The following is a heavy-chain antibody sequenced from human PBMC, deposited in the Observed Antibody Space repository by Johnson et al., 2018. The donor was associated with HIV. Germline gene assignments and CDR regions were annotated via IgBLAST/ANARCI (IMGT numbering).Heavy chain of an antibody. CDR1: GFTFSDYY. V-gene: IGHV3-11*01. CDR2: ISSSGSTI. Sequence: QVQLVESGGGLVKPGGSLRLSCAASGFTFSDYYMSWIRQAPGKGLEWISYISSSGSTIYYADSVKGRFTISRDNAKNSLYLQMNSLKTEDTAVYYCARGDCSSTSCPRNAFDIWVQGTMVTVSS. D-gene: IGHD2-2*01. J-gene: IGHJ3*02. CDR3: ARGDCSSTSCPRNAFDI.